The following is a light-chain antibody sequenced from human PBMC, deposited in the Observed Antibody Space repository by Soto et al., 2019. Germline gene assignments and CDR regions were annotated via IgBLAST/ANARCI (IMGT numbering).Light chain of an antibody. CDR3: QHYGTSAL. CDR2: AS. J-gene: IGKJ3*01. CDR1: QSVRDSY. Sequence: EIVLTQSPATLSLSPGERVTLSCRASQSVRDSYLAWYQQKPAQAPRLLIYASSRATGIPARFSGSGSGTDFTLTISRLEPEDFAVYYCQHYGTSALFGPGTKVDIK. V-gene: IGKV3-20*01.